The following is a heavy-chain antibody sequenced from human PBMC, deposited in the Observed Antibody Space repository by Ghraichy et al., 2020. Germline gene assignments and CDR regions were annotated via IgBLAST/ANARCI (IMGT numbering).Heavy chain of an antibody. J-gene: IGHJ4*02. CDR1: GGSFSGYY. CDR2: INHSGST. D-gene: IGHD7-27*01. Sequence: SETLSLTCAVYGGSFSGYYWSWIRQPPGKGLEWIGEINHSGSTNYNPSLKSRVTISVDTSKNQFSLKLSSVTAADTAVYYCASRPGGFSTGDGNWGQGTLVTVSS. V-gene: IGHV4-34*01. CDR3: ASRPGGFSTGDGN.